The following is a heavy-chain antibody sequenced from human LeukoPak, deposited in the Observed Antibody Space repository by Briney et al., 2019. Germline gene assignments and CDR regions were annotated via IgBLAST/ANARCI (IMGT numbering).Heavy chain of an antibody. J-gene: IGHJ4*02. Sequence: SETLSLTCTVSGGSISSYYWSWIRRPPGKGLEWSGYIYYSGSTNYNPSLKSRVTISVDTSKNQFSLKLSSVTAADTAVYYCAREAYCGGDCYSGFDYWGQGTLVTVSS. D-gene: IGHD2-21*02. CDR2: IYYSGST. V-gene: IGHV4-59*01. CDR1: GGSISSYY. CDR3: AREAYCGGDCYSGFDY.